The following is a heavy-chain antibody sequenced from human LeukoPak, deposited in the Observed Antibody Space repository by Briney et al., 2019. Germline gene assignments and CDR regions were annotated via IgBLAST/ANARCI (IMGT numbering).Heavy chain of an antibody. Sequence: PGGSLRLSCAASGFTFSSYSMNWVRQAPGKGLEWVSSISTSSTYIYYADSVKGRFTISRDNAKNSLYLQMNSLRAEDTAVYYCARLAGSRPPWYLDLWGRGTLVTVSS. J-gene: IGHJ2*01. V-gene: IGHV3-21*04. D-gene: IGHD6-19*01. CDR1: GFTFSSYS. CDR3: ARLAGSRPPWYLDL. CDR2: ISTSSTYI.